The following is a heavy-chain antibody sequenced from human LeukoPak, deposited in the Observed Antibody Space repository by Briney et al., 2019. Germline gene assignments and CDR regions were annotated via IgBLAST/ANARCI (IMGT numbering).Heavy chain of an antibody. V-gene: IGHV3-48*03. Sequence: GGSLRLSCAASGFTFSSYEMNWVRQAPGKGLEWVSYISSSGSTIYYADSVKGRFTISRDNAKNSLYLQMNSLRAEDTAVYYCARGYYDSSGYYYYDYWGQGTLVTVSS. CDR3: ARGYYDSSGYYYYDY. CDR1: GFTFSSYE. D-gene: IGHD3-22*01. J-gene: IGHJ4*02. CDR2: ISSSGSTI.